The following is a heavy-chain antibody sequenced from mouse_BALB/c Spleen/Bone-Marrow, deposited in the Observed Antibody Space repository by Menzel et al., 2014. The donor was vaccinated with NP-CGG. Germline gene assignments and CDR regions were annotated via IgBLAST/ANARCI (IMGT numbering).Heavy chain of an antibody. Sequence: EVQLQQSGAELVKPGASVKLSCTASGFNIXDTYMHWVKQRPEQGLEWIGRIDPANGNTKYDPKFQGKATITADTSSNTAYLQLSSLTSEDTAVYYRARLGITTGFAYWGQGTLVTVSA. J-gene: IGHJ3*01. V-gene: IGHV14-3*02. CDR1: GFNIXDTY. CDR3: ARLGITTGFAY. D-gene: IGHD2-4*01. CDR2: IDPANGNT.